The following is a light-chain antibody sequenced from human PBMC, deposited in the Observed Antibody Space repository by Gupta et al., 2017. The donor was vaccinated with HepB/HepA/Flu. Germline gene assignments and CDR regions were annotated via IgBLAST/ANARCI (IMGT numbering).Light chain of an antibody. CDR1: QSISSW. V-gene: IGKV1-5*03. CDR3: QHYNSYLT. CDR2: KAS. J-gene: IGKJ4*01. Sequence: DIQMTQSPSTLSASVGDRVTITCRASQSISSWLAWYQQKPGKAPKLLIYKASSLESGVPSRFSGSGSGXEFTLTXSSLQPDDFATYYCQHYNSYLTFGXGTKVEIK.